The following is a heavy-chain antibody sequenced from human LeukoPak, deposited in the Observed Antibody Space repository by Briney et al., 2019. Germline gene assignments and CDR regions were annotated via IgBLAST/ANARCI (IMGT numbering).Heavy chain of an antibody. V-gene: IGHV1-2*02. CDR3: ARARGATFRFDY. CDR2: VNPNSGGT. J-gene: IGHJ4*02. Sequence: ASVKVSCKASGYTFTGYYMHWVRQAPGQGLEGMGWVNPNSGGTNYAQKFQGRVTMTRDTSISTAYMELSRLRSDDTAVYYCARARGATFRFDYRGQLILVTVSS. CDR1: GYTFTGYY. D-gene: IGHD1-26*01.